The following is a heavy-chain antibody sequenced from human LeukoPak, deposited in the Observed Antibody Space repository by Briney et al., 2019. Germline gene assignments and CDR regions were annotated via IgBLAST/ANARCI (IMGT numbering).Heavy chain of an antibody. CDR3: ARLGEKADFDY. CDR1: GFTPSSYW. J-gene: IGHJ4*02. D-gene: IGHD3-16*01. V-gene: IGHV3-7*01. Sequence: GGSLRLSCAATGFTPSSYWMRWVRQAPGKGREWVANIKQDGSESYCVDSVKGRFTFSRDNAKNSLYLQINSLRAEDTAVYYCARLGEKADFDYWGQGTLVTVSS. CDR2: IKQDGSES.